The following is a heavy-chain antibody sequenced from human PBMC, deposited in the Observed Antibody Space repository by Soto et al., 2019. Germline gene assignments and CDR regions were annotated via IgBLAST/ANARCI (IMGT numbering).Heavy chain of an antibody. CDR1: GYTFTSYA. Sequence: GASVKVSCKASGYTFTSYAMHWVRQAPGQRLEWMGWINAGNGNTKYSQKFQGRVTITRDTSASTAYMELRSLRSEDTAVYYCARGGVGYYFDYWGQGTLVTVSS. V-gene: IGHV1-3*01. D-gene: IGHD2-2*01. J-gene: IGHJ4*02. CDR2: INAGNGNT. CDR3: ARGGVGYYFDY.